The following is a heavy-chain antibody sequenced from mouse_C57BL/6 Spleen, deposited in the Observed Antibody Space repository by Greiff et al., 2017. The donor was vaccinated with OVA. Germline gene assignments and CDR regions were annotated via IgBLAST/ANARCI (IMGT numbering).Heavy chain of an antibody. J-gene: IGHJ3*01. Sequence: QVQLKQPGAELVMPGASVKLSCKASGYTFTSYWMHWVKQRPGQGLEWIGEIDPSDSYTNYNQKFKGKSTLTVDKSSSTAYMQLSSLTSEDSAVYYCARSLLRNYGNSYWGQGTLVTVSA. CDR1: GYTFTSYW. CDR2: IDPSDSYT. CDR3: ARSLLRNYGNSY. V-gene: IGHV1-69*01. D-gene: IGHD2-1*01.